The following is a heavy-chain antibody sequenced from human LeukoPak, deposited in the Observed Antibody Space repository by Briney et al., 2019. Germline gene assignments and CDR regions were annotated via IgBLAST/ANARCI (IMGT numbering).Heavy chain of an antibody. V-gene: IGHV4-59*01. CDR1: GGSISSYY. D-gene: IGHD6-19*01. CDR3: ATYSSDWYSLDY. Sequence: SETLSLTCTVSGGSISSYYWSWIQQPPGKGLEWIGYIYYSGSTNYNPSLKSRVTLSIDTSKNQFSLKLSSVTAADTAVYYCATYSSDWYSLDYWGQGTLVTVSS. CDR2: IYYSGST. J-gene: IGHJ4*02.